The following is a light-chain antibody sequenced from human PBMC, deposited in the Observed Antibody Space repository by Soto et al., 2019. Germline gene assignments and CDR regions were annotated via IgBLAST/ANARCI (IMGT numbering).Light chain of an antibody. CDR3: SSYTSSSTYVV. J-gene: IGLJ2*01. V-gene: IGLV2-14*01. Sequence: QSVLTQPASVSGSPGQSITISCTGTSXXXGGYNYVSWYQQHPGKAPKLMIYDVSNRPSGVSNRFSGSKSGNTASLTISGLQAEXEADXYCSSYTSSSTYVVFGGGTKLTVL. CDR2: DVS. CDR1: SXXXGGYNY.